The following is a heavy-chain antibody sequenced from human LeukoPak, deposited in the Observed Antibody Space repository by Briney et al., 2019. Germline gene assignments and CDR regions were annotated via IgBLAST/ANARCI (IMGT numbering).Heavy chain of an antibody. CDR2: ISSDGITT. J-gene: IGHJ4*02. V-gene: IGHV3-74*01. CDR3: ARAAVTLDY. D-gene: IGHD4-17*01. CDR1: GFTFSTSW. Sequence: GGSLRLSCATSGFTFSTSWMHWVRQAPGEGLVWVSRISSDGITTTYADSVKGRFTISRDNAKNTLFLQMNSLRAEDTAVYYCARAAVTLDYWGQGALVTVSS.